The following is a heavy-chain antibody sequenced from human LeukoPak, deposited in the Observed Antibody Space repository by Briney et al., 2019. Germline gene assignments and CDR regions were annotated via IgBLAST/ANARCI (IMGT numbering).Heavy chain of an antibody. CDR1: GFTFSSYS. D-gene: IGHD3-22*01. V-gene: IGHV3-21*01. Sequence: GGSLRLSCAASGFTFSSYSLNWVRQAPGKGLEWVSSISSSSSDIYYADSVKGRFTISRDNAKNSLFLQMNSLRAEDTAVYYCARDGYQDSSGYYWLLDYWGQGTLVTVSS. J-gene: IGHJ4*02. CDR2: ISSSSSDI. CDR3: ARDGYQDSSGYYWLLDY.